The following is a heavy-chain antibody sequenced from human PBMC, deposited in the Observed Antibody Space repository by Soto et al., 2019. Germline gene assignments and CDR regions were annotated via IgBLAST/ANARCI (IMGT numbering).Heavy chain of an antibody. J-gene: IGHJ5*02. D-gene: IGHD2-15*01. Sequence: KTSETLSLTCTVSGGSISSGGYYWSWIRQHPGKGLEWIGYIYYSGSTYYNPSLKSRVTISVDTSKSQFSLKLSSVTAADTAVYYCARVVVVVAATRNHWFDPWGQGTLVTVSS. V-gene: IGHV4-31*03. CDR3: ARVVVVVAATRNHWFDP. CDR1: GGSISSGGYY. CDR2: IYYSGST.